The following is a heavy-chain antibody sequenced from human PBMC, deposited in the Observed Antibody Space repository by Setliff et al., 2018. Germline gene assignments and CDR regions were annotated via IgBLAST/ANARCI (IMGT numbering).Heavy chain of an antibody. CDR2: IYYSGTT. J-gene: IGHJ4*02. CDR1: GASINSGTYY. V-gene: IGHV4-39*02. D-gene: IGHD3-10*01. CDR3: ARESATIGEFPLYYFDK. Sequence: SETLSLTCTVSGASINSGTYYWAWIRQPPGKGLEWIGNIYYSGTTYSNPSLKSRVTMSVDTSKNQFSLRLSSVTAADAAVYFCARESATIGEFPLYYFDKWGQGIPVTVSS.